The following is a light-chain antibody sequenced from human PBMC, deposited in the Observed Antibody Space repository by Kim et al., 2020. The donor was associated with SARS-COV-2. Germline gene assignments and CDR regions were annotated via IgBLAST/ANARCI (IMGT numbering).Light chain of an antibody. CDR3: QKYNSAPWT. CDR2: AAS. J-gene: IGKJ1*01. CDR1: QDINDY. Sequence: ASVGDRVTITCRARQDINDYFAWYQQKPGKVPAVLIYAASILQSGVPSRISGSGSGTDFTLTINSLQPEDVATYYCQKYNSAPWTFGQGTKVDIK. V-gene: IGKV1-27*01.